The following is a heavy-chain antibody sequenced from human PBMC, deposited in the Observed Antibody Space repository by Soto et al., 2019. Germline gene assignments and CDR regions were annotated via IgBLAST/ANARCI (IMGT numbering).Heavy chain of an antibody. Sequence: ASVKVSCKTSGYTFTSYAISWVRQAPGQGLEWMGWLSAYNGNTNYAQNLQGGVTVTTDTSTDTAYMELRSLRSDDTAVYYCATVVGAVPYWGQGTLVTVSS. CDR1: GYTFTSYA. CDR3: ATVVGAVPY. CDR2: LSAYNGNT. J-gene: IGHJ4*02. V-gene: IGHV1-18*01. D-gene: IGHD1-26*01.